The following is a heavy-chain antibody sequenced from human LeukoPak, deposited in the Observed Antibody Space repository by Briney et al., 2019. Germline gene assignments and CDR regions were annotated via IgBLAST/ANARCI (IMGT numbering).Heavy chain of an antibody. CDR2: TYYRSKWYD. J-gene: IGHJ6*02. CDR1: GDSISSNSAA. CDR3: ARGRIAYYAMDV. D-gene: IGHD2-21*01. V-gene: IGHV6-1*01. Sequence: SQTLSLTCAVSGDSISSNSAAWNWIRQSPSGGLEWLGRTYYRSKWYDDFAESLKSRITISPDTSKNQVSLHLTSVTHEDTAIYYCARGRIAYYAMDVWGQGTTVTVSS.